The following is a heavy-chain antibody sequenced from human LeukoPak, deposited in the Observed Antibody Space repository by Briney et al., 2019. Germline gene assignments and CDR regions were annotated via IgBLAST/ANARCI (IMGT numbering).Heavy chain of an antibody. D-gene: IGHD3/OR15-3a*01. V-gene: IGHV4-59*01. Sequence: PSETLSLTCAVYGGSFSGYYWSWIRQPPGKGLEWIGYIYYSGSTNYTPSLKSRVTISVDTSKNQFSLKLSSVTAADTAVYYCASVDPLNGSYFDYWGRGTLVTVSS. CDR1: GGSFSGYY. CDR2: IYYSGST. J-gene: IGHJ4*02. CDR3: ASVDPLNGSYFDY.